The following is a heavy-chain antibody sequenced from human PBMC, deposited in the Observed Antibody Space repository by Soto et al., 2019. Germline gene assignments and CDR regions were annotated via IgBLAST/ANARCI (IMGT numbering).Heavy chain of an antibody. V-gene: IGHV3-23*01. Sequence: EVQLLDSGGGLVQPGGSLRLSCAASGFTFSNYVMNWVRQAPGKGLDLVSAIRASGGSTYYADSVKGRFTISRDNSKNTLYLQMSSLRAEDTAVYYCAKGPLGSGYDLDSWGQGTLVTVSS. CDR3: AKGPLGSGYDLDS. CDR1: GFTFSNYV. D-gene: IGHD5-12*01. J-gene: IGHJ4*02. CDR2: IRASGGST.